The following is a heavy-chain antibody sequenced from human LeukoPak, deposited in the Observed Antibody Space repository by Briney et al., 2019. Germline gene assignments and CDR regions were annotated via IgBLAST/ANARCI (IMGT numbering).Heavy chain of an antibody. V-gene: IGHV1-2*02. D-gene: IGHD3-3*01. CDR3: ARGREITIFGVVII. CDR1: GYTFTGYY. CDR2: IKPNSGGT. Sequence: ASVKVSCKASGYTFTGYYMHWVRQALGQGRGWRGWIKPNSGGTNYAQKFQGRVTMTRDTSISTAYMELSRLRSDDTAVYYCARGREITIFGVVIIWGQGTLVTVSS. J-gene: IGHJ4*02.